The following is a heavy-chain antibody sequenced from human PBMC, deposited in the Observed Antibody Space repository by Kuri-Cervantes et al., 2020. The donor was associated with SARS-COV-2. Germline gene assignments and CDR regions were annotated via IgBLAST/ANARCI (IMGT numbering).Heavy chain of an antibody. Sequence: ASVKVSCKASGYTFTSYYMHWVRQAPGQGLEWMGIINPSGGSTSYAQKFQGRVTMTTDTSTSTAYMELRSLRSDDTAVYYCARDFPMVRGLDYYYGMDVWGQGTTVTVSS. J-gene: IGHJ6*02. V-gene: IGHV1-46*01. CDR3: ARDFPMVRGLDYYYGMDV. D-gene: IGHD3-10*01. CDR1: GYTFTSYY. CDR2: INPSGGST.